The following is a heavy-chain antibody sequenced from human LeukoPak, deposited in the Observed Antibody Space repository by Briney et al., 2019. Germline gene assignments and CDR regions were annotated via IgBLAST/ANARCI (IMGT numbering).Heavy chain of an antibody. V-gene: IGHV4-59*08. CDR2: IYYSGST. Sequence: SETLSLTCTVSGGSISSYCWSWIRQPPGKGLEWIGYIYYSGSTNYNPSLKSRVTISVDTSKNQFSLKLSSVTAADTAVYYCARHITVTTPFDYWGQGTLVTVSS. J-gene: IGHJ4*02. D-gene: IGHD4-17*01. CDR1: GGSISSYC. CDR3: ARHITVTTPFDY.